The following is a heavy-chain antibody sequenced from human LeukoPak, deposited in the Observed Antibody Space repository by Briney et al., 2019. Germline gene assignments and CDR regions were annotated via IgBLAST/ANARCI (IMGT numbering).Heavy chain of an antibody. CDR2: IGVNSSPI. V-gene: IGHV3-48*02. D-gene: IGHD1-14*01. Sequence: PGGSLRLSCAASGFTFRTYSMNWVRQAPGKGLEWVSYIGVNSSPIYYADSVEGRFSISRDNARNSLHLQMNSLRDEDTAVYYCARDNPPVSYGMDVWGQGTTVTVSS. CDR3: ARDNPPVSYGMDV. J-gene: IGHJ6*02. CDR1: GFTFRTYS.